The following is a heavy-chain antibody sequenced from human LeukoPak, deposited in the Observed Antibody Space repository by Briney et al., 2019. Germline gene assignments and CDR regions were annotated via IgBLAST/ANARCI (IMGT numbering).Heavy chain of an antibody. CDR3: AREYSSSSGKALDY. CDR1: SGSLGSYS. Sequence: SETLSLTCTVSSGSLGSYSWNWLRQPAGKGLEWIGHIYTSGSTNYNPSLKSRVTMSVDTSKNQFSLKLNSVTAADTAFYYCAREYSSSSGKALDYWGQGTLVTVSS. CDR2: IYTSGST. J-gene: IGHJ4*02. V-gene: IGHV4-4*07. D-gene: IGHD6-6*01.